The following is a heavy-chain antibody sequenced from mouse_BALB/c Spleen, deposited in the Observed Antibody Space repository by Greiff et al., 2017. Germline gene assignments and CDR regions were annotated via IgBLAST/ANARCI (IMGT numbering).Heavy chain of an antibody. V-gene: IGHV5-4*02. CDR2: ISDGGSYT. Sequence: EVKLMESGGGLVKPGGSLKLSCAASGFTFSDYYMYWVRQTPEKRLEWVATISDGGSYTYYPDSVKGRFTISRDNAKNNLYLQMSSLKSEDTAMYYCARGYDYDWFAYWGQGTLVTVSA. D-gene: IGHD2-4*01. J-gene: IGHJ3*01. CDR3: ARGYDYDWFAY. CDR1: GFTFSDYY.